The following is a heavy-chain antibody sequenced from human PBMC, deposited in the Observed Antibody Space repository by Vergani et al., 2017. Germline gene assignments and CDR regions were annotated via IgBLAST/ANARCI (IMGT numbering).Heavy chain of an antibody. D-gene: IGHD3-9*01. Sequence: QVQLVPSGAEVKKPGASLKVSCKSSGSTFTSYGISWVRQAPGQGLEGMGWISAYNGNTNYAQKLPGRVTMTTDTSTSTAYRELRCLRSDGTAVYYCARVRSHYDILTGYGDWFDPWGQGTLVTVSS. V-gene: IGHV1-18*01. CDR3: ARVRSHYDILTGYGDWFDP. J-gene: IGHJ5*02. CDR1: GSTFTSYG. CDR2: ISAYNGNT.